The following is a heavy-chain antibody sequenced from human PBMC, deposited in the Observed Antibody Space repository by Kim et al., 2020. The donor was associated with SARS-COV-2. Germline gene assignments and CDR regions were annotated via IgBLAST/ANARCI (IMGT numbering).Heavy chain of an antibody. CDR2: IRSKAYGGTT. CDR1: GFTFGDYA. D-gene: IGHD3-10*01. CDR3: TRSSRVRGVRAYYYGMDV. J-gene: IGHJ6*02. V-gene: IGHV3-49*03. Sequence: GGSLRLSCTASGFTFGDYAMSWFRQAPGKGLEWVGFIRSKAYGGTTEYAASVKGRFTISRDDSKSIAYLQMNSLKTEDTAVYYCTRSSRVRGVRAYYYGMDVWGQGTTVTVSS.